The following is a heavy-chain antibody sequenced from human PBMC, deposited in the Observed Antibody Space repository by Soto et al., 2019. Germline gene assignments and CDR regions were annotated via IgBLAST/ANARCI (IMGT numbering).Heavy chain of an antibody. V-gene: IGHV4-4*02. Sequence: SETLSLTCAVSGGSITSNNWWSWVRQPPGKGLEWIGEIYHSGSINYNPSLNSRVTISVDKSKNHFSLNLISVTAADTAVYYCARAARGYSYLAYWGQGTLVTVSS. J-gene: IGHJ4*02. CDR2: IYHSGSI. D-gene: IGHD5-18*01. CDR3: ARAARGYSYLAY. CDR1: GGSITSNNW.